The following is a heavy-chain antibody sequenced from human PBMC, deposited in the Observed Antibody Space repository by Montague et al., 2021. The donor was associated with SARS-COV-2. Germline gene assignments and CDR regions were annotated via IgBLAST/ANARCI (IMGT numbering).Heavy chain of an antibody. J-gene: IGHJ3*02. Sequence: TLSLTCTVSGGSISRGYYYWSWIRLPAGKGLEWIGRIYRSGSPNYNPSLESRVVLSVDTSRNQFSLQLDSVTPEDTAVYYCARGDGLGPYTGYAFDIWGQGTLVTVSS. CDR3: ARGDGLGPYTGYAFDI. CDR1: GGSISRGYYY. CDR2: IYRSGSP. V-gene: IGHV4-61*02. D-gene: IGHD3-16*01.